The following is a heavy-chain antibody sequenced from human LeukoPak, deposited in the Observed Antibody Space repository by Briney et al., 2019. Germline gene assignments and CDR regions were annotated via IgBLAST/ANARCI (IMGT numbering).Heavy chain of an antibody. CDR2: IYHSGST. Sequence: SQTLSLTCAVPGGSISSGGYSWSWIRQPPGKGLEWIGYIYHSGSTYYNPSLKSRVTISVDRSKNQLSLKLSSVIAADTAVYYCARYYYYGMDVWGQGTTVTVSS. V-gene: IGHV4-30-2*01. J-gene: IGHJ6*02. CDR3: ARYYYYGMDV. CDR1: GGSISSGGYS.